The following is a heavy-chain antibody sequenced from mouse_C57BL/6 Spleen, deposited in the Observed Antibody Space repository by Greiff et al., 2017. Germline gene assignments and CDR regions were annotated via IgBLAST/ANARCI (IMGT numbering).Heavy chain of an antibody. J-gene: IGHJ3*01. D-gene: IGHD4-1*01. CDR1: GFTFSDYG. Sequence: EVKLVESGGGLVKPGGSLKLSCAASGFTFSDYGMHWVRQAPEKGLEWVAYISSGSSTIYYADTVKGRFTISRDNAKNTLFLQMTSLRSEDTAMYYCARRDWDEWFAYWGQGTLVTVSA. CDR2: ISSGSSTI. CDR3: ARRDWDEWFAY. V-gene: IGHV5-17*01.